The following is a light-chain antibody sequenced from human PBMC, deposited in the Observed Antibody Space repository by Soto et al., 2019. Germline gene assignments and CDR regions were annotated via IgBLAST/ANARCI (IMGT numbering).Light chain of an antibody. J-gene: IGKJ2*01. V-gene: IGKV3-15*01. Sequence: EVVLTQSPATLSVSPGDGATLSCRASQSVSRNLAWYQQKPGQAPRLLIYGASTRATGVPARVSGSGSATEFTLSISSLQSEDVALYYCQQYGDWPPETFGQGTKLEI. CDR1: QSVSRN. CDR3: QQYGDWPPET. CDR2: GAS.